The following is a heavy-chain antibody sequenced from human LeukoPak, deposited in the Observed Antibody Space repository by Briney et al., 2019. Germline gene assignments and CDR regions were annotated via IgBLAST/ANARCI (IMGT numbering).Heavy chain of an antibody. V-gene: IGHV1-18*01. D-gene: IGHD3-22*01. CDR2: ISAYNGNT. J-gene: IGHJ4*02. CDR3: ARDTYDSSGYYFDY. CDR1: GYTFTSYG. Sequence: ASVNVSCKASGYTFTSYGISWVRQAPGQGLERMGWISAYNGNTNYAQKLQGRVTMTTDTSTSTAYMELRSLRSDDTAVYYCARDTYDSSGYYFDYWGQGTLVTVSS.